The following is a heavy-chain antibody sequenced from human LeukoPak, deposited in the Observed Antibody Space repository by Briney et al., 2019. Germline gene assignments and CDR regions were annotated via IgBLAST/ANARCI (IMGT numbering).Heavy chain of an antibody. J-gene: IGHJ4*02. CDR3: ARATDSGNNGVYFDN. V-gene: IGHV4-59*01. Sequence: SETLSLTCAVCGGSFSGYYWSWIRQPPGEGLEWIGSIYYSGSTNYNPSLKSRVTVSLDTSKTQFSLKLNSLTAADTAIYYRARATDSGNNGVYFDNWGPGTLVTVSS. CDR1: GGSFSGYY. D-gene: IGHD1-26*01. CDR2: IYYSGST.